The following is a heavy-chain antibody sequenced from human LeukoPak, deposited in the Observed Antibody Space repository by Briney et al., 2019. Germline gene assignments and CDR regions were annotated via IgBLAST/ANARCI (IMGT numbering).Heavy chain of an antibody. Sequence: GRSLRLSCAASGFTFSSYGMHWVRQAPGKGLEWVAFIRYDGSNKYYADSVKGRFTISRDNSKNTLYLQMNSLRAEDTAVYYCASSGWYRFDYFDYWGQGTLVTVSS. CDR3: ASSGWYRFDYFDY. CDR1: GFTFSSYG. CDR2: IRYDGSNK. J-gene: IGHJ4*02. V-gene: IGHV3-33*01. D-gene: IGHD6-19*01.